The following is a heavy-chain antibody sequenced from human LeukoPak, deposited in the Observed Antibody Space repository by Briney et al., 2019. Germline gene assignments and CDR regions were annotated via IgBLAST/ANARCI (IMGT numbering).Heavy chain of an antibody. CDR2: MNPNSGNT. Sequence: ASVKVSCKASGYTFTSYDINWVRQATGQGLEWMGWMNPNSGNTGYAQKFQGRVTMTRNTSISTAYMELSSLRSEDTAVYYCARMSYYDSSGDNWFDPWGQGTLVTVSS. J-gene: IGHJ5*02. D-gene: IGHD3-22*01. V-gene: IGHV1-8*01. CDR1: GYTFTSYD. CDR3: ARMSYYDSSGDNWFDP.